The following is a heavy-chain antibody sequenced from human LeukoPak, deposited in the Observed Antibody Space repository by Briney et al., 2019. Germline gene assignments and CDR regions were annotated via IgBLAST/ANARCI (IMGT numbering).Heavy chain of an antibody. J-gene: IGHJ3*02. D-gene: IGHD3-16*01. Sequence: GASVKVSCKASGYTFTGYYMHWVRQAPGQGLEWMGWISAYNGNTNYAQKLQGRVTMTTDTSTSTAYMELRSLRSDDTAVYYCARDRGGDAFDIWGQGTMVTVSS. CDR2: ISAYNGNT. V-gene: IGHV1-18*04. CDR3: ARDRGGDAFDI. CDR1: GYTFTGYY.